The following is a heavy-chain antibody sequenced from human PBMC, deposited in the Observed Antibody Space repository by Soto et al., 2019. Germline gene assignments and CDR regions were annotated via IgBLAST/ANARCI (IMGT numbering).Heavy chain of an antibody. CDR1: GGSFSGYY. V-gene: IGHV4-34*01. D-gene: IGHD3-10*01. CDR2: INHSGST. CDR3: ARGLSHYPLVRGYFDY. Sequence: QVQLQQWGAGLLKPSETLSLTCAVYGGSFSGYYWSWIRQPPGKGLEWIGEINHSGSTNYNPSLKRRVTISVDTSKNQFSLKLSSVTAADTAVYYCARGLSHYPLVRGYFDYWGQGTLVTVSS. J-gene: IGHJ4*02.